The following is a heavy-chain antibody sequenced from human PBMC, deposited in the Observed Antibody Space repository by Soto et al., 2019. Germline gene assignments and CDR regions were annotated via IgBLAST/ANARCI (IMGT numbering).Heavy chain of an antibody. CDR1: GFTFSSYG. V-gene: IGHV3-30*18. CDR3: AKGEQWLVRMGYFQH. J-gene: IGHJ1*01. CDR2: ISYDGSNK. D-gene: IGHD6-19*01. Sequence: QVQLVESGGGVVQPGRSLRLSCAASGFTFSSYGMHWVRQAPGKGLEWVAVISYDGSNKYYADSVKGRFTISRDNSKNTLYLQMNSLRAEDTAVYYCAKGEQWLVRMGYFQHWCQGTLVTVSS.